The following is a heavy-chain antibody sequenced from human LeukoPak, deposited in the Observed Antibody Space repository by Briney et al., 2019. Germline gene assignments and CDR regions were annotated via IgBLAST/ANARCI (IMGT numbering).Heavy chain of an antibody. CDR3: ARDLATGDYGFYYYYGMDV. D-gene: IGHD4-17*01. V-gene: IGHV1-18*01. CDR1: GYTFTSYG. CDR2: ISAYNGNT. J-gene: IGHJ6*02. Sequence: ASVKVSCKASGYTFTSYGISWVRQAPGQGLEWMGWISAYNGNTNYAQKLQGRVTMTTDTSTSTAYMELRSLRSDDTAVYYCARDLATGDYGFYYYYGMDVWGQGTTVTVSS.